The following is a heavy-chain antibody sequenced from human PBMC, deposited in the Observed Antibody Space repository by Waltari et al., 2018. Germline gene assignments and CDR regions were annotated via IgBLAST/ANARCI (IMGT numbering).Heavy chain of an antibody. CDR1: GYTFTDYY. CDR3: ATAREALAAPLYYYYYGMDV. V-gene: IGHV1-69-2*01. J-gene: IGHJ6*02. D-gene: IGHD6-6*01. CDR2: VDPEDGET. Sequence: EVQLVQSGAEVKKPGATVKISCKVSGYTFTDYYMHWVQQAPGKGLEWMGLVDPEDGETIYAEKFQGRVTITADTSTDTAYMELSSLRSEDTAVYYCATAREALAAPLYYYYYGMDVWGQGTTVTVSS.